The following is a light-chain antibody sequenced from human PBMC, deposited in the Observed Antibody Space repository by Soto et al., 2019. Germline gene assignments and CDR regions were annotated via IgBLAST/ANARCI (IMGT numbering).Light chain of an antibody. CDR3: QQRRNWPPVT. V-gene: IGKV3-11*01. Sequence: IVLTQSPATLSLSPGESATLSCRPSQSVGSYLAWYQQQPGQAPRLLIDNASNSATGIPARFSGSGSGTYFILTTSSLEPEDFTVYYCQQRRNWPPVTFGQGTGLEIK. CDR2: NAS. J-gene: IGKJ5*01. CDR1: QSVGSY.